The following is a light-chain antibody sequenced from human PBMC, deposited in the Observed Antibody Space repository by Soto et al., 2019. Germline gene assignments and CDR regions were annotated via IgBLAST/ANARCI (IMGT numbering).Light chain of an antibody. J-gene: IGKJ3*01. CDR1: QSVRIY. Sequence: EIVLTQSPVILSLSPGERATLSCSASQSVRIYLAWYQQKPGQAPRLLIYDASNRATGIPARFRGSGSRQDFTLNSSSLDHEEFPGYLCQQRSNSITVGPGTKVDIK. V-gene: IGKV3-11*01. CDR3: QQRSNSIT. CDR2: DAS.